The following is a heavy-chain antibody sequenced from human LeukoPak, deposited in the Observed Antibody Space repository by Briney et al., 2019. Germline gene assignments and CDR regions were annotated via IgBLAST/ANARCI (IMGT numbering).Heavy chain of an antibody. D-gene: IGHD3-9*01. CDR2: IYHSGGT. J-gene: IGHJ4*02. Sequence: PSGTLSLTCAVSGGSISSSNWWSWVRQPPGKGLEWIGEIYHSGGTNYNPSLKSRVTISVDKSKNQFSLKLNSVTAADTAVYYCATLTNILTGYPTGRDYWGQGTLVTVSS. CDR1: GGSISSSNW. V-gene: IGHV4-4*02. CDR3: ATLTNILTGYPTGRDY.